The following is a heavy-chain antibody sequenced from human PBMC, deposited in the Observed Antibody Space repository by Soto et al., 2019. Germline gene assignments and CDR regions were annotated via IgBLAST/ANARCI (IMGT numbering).Heavy chain of an antibody. J-gene: IGHJ4*02. V-gene: IGHV1-2*04. CDR1: GYTFTGYY. D-gene: IGHD5-12*01. CDR2: INPNNGGT. CDR3: ARGMNSGYDSSFDY. Sequence: ASVKVSCKASGYTFTGYYMHWVRQAPGQGLEWMGWINPNNGGTNYAQKFQGWVTMTRDTSISTAYMELSRLRSDDTAVYYCARGMNSGYDSSFDYWGQGTLVTVSS.